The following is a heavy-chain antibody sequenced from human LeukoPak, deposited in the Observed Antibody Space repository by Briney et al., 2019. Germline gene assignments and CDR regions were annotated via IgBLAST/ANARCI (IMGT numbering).Heavy chain of an antibody. CDR2: IIPIFGTA. D-gene: IGHD6-19*01. J-gene: IGHJ4*02. CDR1: GGTFISYA. CDR3: ARDLGSSGWWYYFDY. Sequence: GASVKVSCKASGGTFISYAISWVRQAPGQGLEWMGRIIPIFGTANYAQKFQGRVTITTDESTSTAYMELSSLRSEDTAVYYCARDLGSSGWWYYFDYWGQGTLVTVSS. V-gene: IGHV1-69*05.